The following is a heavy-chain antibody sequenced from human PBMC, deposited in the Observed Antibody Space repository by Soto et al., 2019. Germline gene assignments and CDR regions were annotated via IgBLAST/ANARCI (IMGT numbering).Heavy chain of an antibody. CDR1: GFPFSSYW. J-gene: IGHJ4*02. V-gene: IGHV3-74*01. CDR2: ISGDGVTT. Sequence: EVQLVESGGDLVQRGGSLRLSCAASGFPFSSYWMHWVRHTPGKGLDWVARISGDGVTTYYADSVMGRFTVSRDNAKNTLYLQISGLRAEDTAVYYCAREYYGLLTGYYTDYWGQGTLVSVSS. D-gene: IGHD3-9*01. CDR3: AREYYGLLTGYYTDY.